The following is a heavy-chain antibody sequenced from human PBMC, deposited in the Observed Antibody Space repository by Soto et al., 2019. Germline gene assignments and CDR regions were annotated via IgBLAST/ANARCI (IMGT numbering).Heavy chain of an antibody. Sequence: SVKVSCKASGGTFSSYAISWVRQAPGQGLEWMGGIIPIFGTANYAQKYQGRVTITADESTSTAYMELSSLRSEDTAVYYCARGEFYYDILTGYSCYFDYWGQGTLVTVSS. V-gene: IGHV1-69*13. CDR1: GGTFSSYA. J-gene: IGHJ4*02. D-gene: IGHD3-9*01. CDR2: IIPIFGTA. CDR3: ARGEFYYDILTGYSCYFDY.